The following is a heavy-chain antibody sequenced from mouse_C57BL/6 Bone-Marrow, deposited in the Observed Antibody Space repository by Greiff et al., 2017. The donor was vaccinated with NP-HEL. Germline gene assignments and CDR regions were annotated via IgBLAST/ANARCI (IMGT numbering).Heavy chain of an antibody. D-gene: IGHD2-4*01. Sequence: EVKLLESGGGLVQPGGSMKLSCAASGFTFSDAWMDWVRQSPEQGLEWVAEIRNKANNPATYYAESVKGRFTISRDDSKSTVYLQMNSLRAEDTGIYYCTRHYDYDSYAMDDWGQGTSVTVAS. CDR2: IRNKANNPAT. CDR1: GFTFSDAW. J-gene: IGHJ4*01. CDR3: TRHYDYDSYAMDD. V-gene: IGHV6-6*01.